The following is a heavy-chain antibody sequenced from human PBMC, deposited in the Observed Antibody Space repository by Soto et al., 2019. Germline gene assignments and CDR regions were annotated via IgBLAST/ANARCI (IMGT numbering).Heavy chain of an antibody. D-gene: IGHD3-22*01. V-gene: IGHV1-2*02. CDR3: ARVGQTYYYDSSGYYGFDY. CDR1: GYTFTGYY. CDR2: INPNSGGT. J-gene: IGHJ4*02. Sequence: ASVKVSCKASGYTFTGYYMHWVRQAPGQRLEWMGWINPNSGGTNYAQKFQGRVTMTRDTSISTAYMELSRLRSDDTAVYYCARVGQTYYYDSSGYYGFDYWGQGTLVTVSS.